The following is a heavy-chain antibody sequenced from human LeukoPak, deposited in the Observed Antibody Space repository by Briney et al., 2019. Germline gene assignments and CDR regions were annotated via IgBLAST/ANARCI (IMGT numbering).Heavy chain of an antibody. CDR3: ARGNYYDSSGYYLAEYFQH. J-gene: IGHJ1*01. D-gene: IGHD3-22*01. V-gene: IGHV4-4*07. CDR1: GGSISSYY. CDR2: IYTSGDT. Sequence: SETLSLTCTVSGGSISSYYWSWIRQPAGKGLEWIGRIYTSGDTYYNPSLKSRVTMSVDTSKNQFSLKLDSVTAADTAVYYCARGNYYDSSGYYLAEYFQHWGQGTLVTVSS.